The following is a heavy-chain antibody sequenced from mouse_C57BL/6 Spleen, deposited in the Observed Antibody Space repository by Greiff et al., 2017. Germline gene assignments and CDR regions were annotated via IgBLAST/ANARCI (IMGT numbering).Heavy chain of an antibody. D-gene: IGHD3-1*01. V-gene: IGHV1-15*01. CDR3: TSGDPFAC. CDR2: IDPETGGT. Sequence: QQSGAELVRPGASVTLSCKASGYTFTDYEMHWVKQTPVHGLEWIGAIDPETGGTAYNQKFKGKAILTADKSSSTAYMELRSLTSEDSAVYYCTSGDPFACWGQGTLVTVSA. J-gene: IGHJ3*01. CDR1: GYTFTDYE.